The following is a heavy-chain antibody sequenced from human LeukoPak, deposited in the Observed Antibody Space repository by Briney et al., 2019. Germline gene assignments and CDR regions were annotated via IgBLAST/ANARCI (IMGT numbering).Heavy chain of an antibody. CDR3: ARGNTYSSSWENWFDP. V-gene: IGHV1-69*04. D-gene: IGHD6-13*01. J-gene: IGHJ5*02. CDR2: IIPILGIA. CDR1: GGTFSSYA. Sequence: ASVKVSCKASGGTFSSYAISWVRQAPGQGLEWMGRIIPILGIANYAQKFQGRVTITADKSTSTAYMELSSLRSEDTAVYYCARGNTYSSSWENWFDPWGQGTLVTVSS.